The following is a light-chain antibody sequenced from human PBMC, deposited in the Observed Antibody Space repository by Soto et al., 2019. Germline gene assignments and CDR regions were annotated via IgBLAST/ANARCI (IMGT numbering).Light chain of an antibody. CDR2: EVF. CDR1: RSDVGGYNY. Sequence: QSVLTQPASVSGSPGQSITISCTGTRSDVGGYNYVSWYQQHPGKVPKLMIYEVFRRPSGVSNRFSGSKSGNTASLTISGLQAEDEADYYCSSYTTTSTFVFGGGTKLTVL. J-gene: IGLJ3*02. CDR3: SSYTTTSTFV. V-gene: IGLV2-14*01.